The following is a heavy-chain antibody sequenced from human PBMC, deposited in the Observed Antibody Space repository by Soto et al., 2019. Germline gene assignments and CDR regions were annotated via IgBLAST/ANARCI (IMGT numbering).Heavy chain of an antibody. V-gene: IGHV3-48*02. CDR1: GFTLSSYS. J-gene: IGHJ6*02. Sequence: GGSLRLSCAASGFTLSSYSMNWVRQAPGKGLEWVSYISSSSSTIYYADSVKGRFTISRDNAKNSLYLQMNSLRDEDTAVYYCARDSYDFWSGYSNYYYGMDVWGQGTTVTVSS. D-gene: IGHD3-3*01. CDR3: ARDSYDFWSGYSNYYYGMDV. CDR2: ISSSSSTI.